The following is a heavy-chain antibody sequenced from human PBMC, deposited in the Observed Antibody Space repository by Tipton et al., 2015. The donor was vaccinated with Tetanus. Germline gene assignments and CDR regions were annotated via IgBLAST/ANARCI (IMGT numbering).Heavy chain of an antibody. CDR3: ARLTGHSMDVVDYYYFGMDV. V-gene: IGHV4-61*08. CDR2: VSYSGRT. CDR1: GDSVRSGDHD. Sequence: LRLSCTVSGDSVRSGDHDWNWIRQPPGKGLEWLAYVSYSGRTNSNYSLKSRITISLDTSKNQFSLKLTSVSAADTAVYYCARLTGHSMDVVDYYYFGMDVWGQGTKVTVSS. J-gene: IGHJ6*02. D-gene: IGHD2-21*01.